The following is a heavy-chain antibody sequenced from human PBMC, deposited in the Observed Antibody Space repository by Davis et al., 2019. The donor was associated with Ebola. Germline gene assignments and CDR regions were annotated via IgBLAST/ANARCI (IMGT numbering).Heavy chain of an antibody. D-gene: IGHD6-19*01. CDR1: GFTFSTYN. Sequence: GESLKISCAAPGFTFSTYNMNWVRQAPGKGLEWVSYIGTSTIIYYADSVKGRFTISRDNAKNSLYLQMNSLRDDDTAVYYCAREGQWLPYLDHWGQGTLVTVSS. J-gene: IGHJ4*02. CDR3: AREGQWLPYLDH. CDR2: IGTSTII. V-gene: IGHV3-48*02.